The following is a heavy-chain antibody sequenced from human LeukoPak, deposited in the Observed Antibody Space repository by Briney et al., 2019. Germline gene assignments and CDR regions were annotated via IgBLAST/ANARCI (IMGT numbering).Heavy chain of an antibody. Sequence: ASVNVSCKASGYTFTNSYMHWVRQAPGQGLEWMGIIDPSDGSTNYAQKFQGRVTMTRDTSTSTVYMKLSSLRSEDTAIYYCARDSGAARGNIAVAGNDYWGQGTLVTVFS. D-gene: IGHD6-19*01. CDR3: ARDSGAARGNIAVAGNDY. J-gene: IGHJ4*02. CDR2: IDPSDGST. CDR1: GYTFTNSY. V-gene: IGHV1-46*01.